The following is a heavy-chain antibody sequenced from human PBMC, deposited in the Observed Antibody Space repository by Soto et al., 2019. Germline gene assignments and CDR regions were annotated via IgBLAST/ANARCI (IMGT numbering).Heavy chain of an antibody. D-gene: IGHD3-22*01. CDR1: GGSISSGGYY. CDR3: AREHSSGLNWFDP. V-gene: IGHV4-31*03. CDR2: IYYSGST. Sequence: SETLSLTCTVSGGSISSGGYYWSWIRQHPGKGLEWIGYIYYSGSTYYNPSLKSRVTISVDTSKNQFSLKLSSVTAADTAVYYCAREHSSGLNWFDPWGQGTLVTVSS. J-gene: IGHJ5*02.